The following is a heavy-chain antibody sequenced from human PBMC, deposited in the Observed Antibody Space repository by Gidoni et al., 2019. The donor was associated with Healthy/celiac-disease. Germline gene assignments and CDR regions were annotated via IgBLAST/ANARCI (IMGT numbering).Heavy chain of an antibody. J-gene: IGHJ4*02. D-gene: IGHD3-3*01. V-gene: IGHV3-48*03. CDR3: ARGDFGVVISFDY. Sequence: EVQLVESGGGLVQPGGSLRLSCAASGFTFSSYEMNWVRQAPGKGLEWVSYISSSGSTIYYADSVKGRFTISRDNAKNSLYLQMNSLRAEDTAVYYCARGDFGVVISFDYWGQGTLVTVSS. CDR2: ISSSGSTI. CDR1: GFTFSSYE.